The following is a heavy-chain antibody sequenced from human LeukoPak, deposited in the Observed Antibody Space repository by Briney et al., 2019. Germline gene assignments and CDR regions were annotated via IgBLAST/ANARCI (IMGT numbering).Heavy chain of an antibody. Sequence: GGSLRLSCAVSGITLSNYGMSWVRQAPGKGLEWVAGISGSGGSTNYADSVEGRFTISRDNSKNTLYLQLTSLRAEDTAVYYCAQGFSSGWYPYWGQGSLVSVSS. D-gene: IGHD6-19*01. J-gene: IGHJ4*02. CDR3: AQGFSSGWYPY. V-gene: IGHV3-23*01. CDR1: GITLSNYG. CDR2: ISGSGGST.